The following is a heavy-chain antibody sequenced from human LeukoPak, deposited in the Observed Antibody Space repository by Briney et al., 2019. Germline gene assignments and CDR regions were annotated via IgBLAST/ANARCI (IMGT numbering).Heavy chain of an antibody. D-gene: IGHD6-19*01. J-gene: IGHJ4*02. CDR1: GLTFSSYV. CDR3: AKDRQFRSGWHYFDY. Sequence: PGGSLRLSCSACGLTFSSYVMHWVRRAPGKGLEYVSAIRSEGGRTYYADSVKGRFTISRDNSTNPMYLQMNSLRAEDTAVYYCAKDRQFRSGWHYFDYWGQGTLVTVSS. CDR2: IRSEGGRT. V-gene: IGHV3-64*04.